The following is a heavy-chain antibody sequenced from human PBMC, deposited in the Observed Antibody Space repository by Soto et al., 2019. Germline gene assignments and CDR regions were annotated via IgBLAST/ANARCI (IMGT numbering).Heavy chain of an antibody. CDR1: GGSISSSSYY. J-gene: IGHJ6*02. CDR2: IYYSGST. V-gene: IGHV4-39*01. Sequence: PSETLSLTCTVSGGSISSSSYYWGWIRQPPGKGLEWIGSIYYSGSTYYNPSLKSRVTISVDTSKNQFSLKLSSVTAADTAVYYCARNPKLPGIAAAGTLVVDGMDVWGQGTTVTVSS. D-gene: IGHD6-13*01. CDR3: ARNPKLPGIAAAGTLVVDGMDV.